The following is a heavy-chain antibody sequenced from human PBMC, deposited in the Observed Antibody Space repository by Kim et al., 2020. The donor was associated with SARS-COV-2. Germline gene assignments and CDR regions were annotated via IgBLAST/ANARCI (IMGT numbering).Heavy chain of an antibody. V-gene: IGHV3-23*01. CDR1: GFTFSSYA. Sequence: GGSLRLSCAASGFTFSSYAMSWVRQAPGKGLEWVSAISGSGGSTYYADSVKGRFTISRDNSKNTLYLQMNSLRAEDTAVYYCAKICSSDSSGYLGGGYFDYWGQGTLVTVSS. CDR2: ISGSGGST. J-gene: IGHJ4*02. D-gene: IGHD3-22*01. CDR3: AKICSSDSSGYLGGGYFDY.